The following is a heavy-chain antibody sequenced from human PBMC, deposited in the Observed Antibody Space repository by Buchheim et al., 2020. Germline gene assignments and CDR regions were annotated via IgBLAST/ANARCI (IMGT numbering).Heavy chain of an antibody. D-gene: IGHD3-22*01. V-gene: IGHV3-48*03. CDR2: ISSSGSTI. Sequence: EVQLVESGGGLVQPGGSLRLSCAASGFTFSSYEMNWVRQAPGKGLEWVSYISSSGSTIYYADSVKGRFTISRDNAKNSLYLQMKSLRAEDTAVYYCAREPSYYYDSSGYYYGGYFDYWGQGTL. CDR3: AREPSYYYDSSGYYYGGYFDY. J-gene: IGHJ4*02. CDR1: GFTFSSYE.